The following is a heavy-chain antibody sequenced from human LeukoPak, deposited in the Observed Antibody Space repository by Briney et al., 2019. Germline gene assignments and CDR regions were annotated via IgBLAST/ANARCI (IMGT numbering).Heavy chain of an antibody. CDR2: IYTGCNT. CDR1: GFSISNYY. V-gene: IGHV3-53*04. J-gene: IGHJ4*02. D-gene: IGHD1-1*01. Sequence: GGSLRLSCAASGFSISNYYMIWVREAPRKGLEGVSVIYTGCNTYYRDGVKGRFNITRHNSKNTLYLQMTNLRDEDTAVYYCARRGPATTIDYWGRGTLVTVSS. CDR3: ARRGPATTIDY.